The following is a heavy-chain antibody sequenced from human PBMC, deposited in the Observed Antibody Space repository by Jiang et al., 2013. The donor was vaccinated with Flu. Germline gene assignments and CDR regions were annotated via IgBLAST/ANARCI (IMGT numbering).Heavy chain of an antibody. Sequence: GLVKPSETLSLTCTVSDGSISSSTYYWGWIRQPPGKGLEWIGSIYYSGSTYYNPSLKSRVTISVDTSKNQFSLKLSSVTAADTALYYCARGGDSTLHPRFDPWGHGTLVTVSS. CDR2: IYYSGST. CDR3: ARGGDSTLHPRFDP. V-gene: IGHV4-39*07. J-gene: IGHJ5*02. D-gene: IGHD3-10*01. CDR1: DGSISSSTYY.